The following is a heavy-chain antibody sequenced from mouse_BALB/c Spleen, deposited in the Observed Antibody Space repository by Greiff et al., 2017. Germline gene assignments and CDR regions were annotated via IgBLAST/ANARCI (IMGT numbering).Heavy chain of an antibody. D-gene: IGHD2-14*01. CDR1: GFTFSDYG. J-gene: IGHJ4*01. CDR2: ISNLAYSI. Sequence: EVQLVESGGGLVQPGGSRKLSCAASGFTFSDYGMAWVRQAPGQGPEWVAFISNLAYSIYYADTVTGRFTISRENAKNTLYLEMSSLRSEDTAMYYCAREGRYEYAMDYWGQGTSVTVSS. V-gene: IGHV5-15*02. CDR3: AREGRYEYAMDY.